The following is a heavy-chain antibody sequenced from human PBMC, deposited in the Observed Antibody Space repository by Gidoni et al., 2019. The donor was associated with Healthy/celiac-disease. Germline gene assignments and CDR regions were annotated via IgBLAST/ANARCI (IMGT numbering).Heavy chain of an antibody. V-gene: IGHV1-69*01. CDR1: GGTFSRYA. Sequence: QVQLVQSGAEVKKPGSSVKVSRKASGGTFSRYAISWVRQAPGQGLEGMGGIIPIFGTANYAQKFQGRVTITADESTSTAYMELSSLRSEDTAVYYCARAVVVAARLYYYGMDVWGQGTTVTVSS. J-gene: IGHJ6*02. CDR3: ARAVVVAARLYYYGMDV. CDR2: IIPIFGTA. D-gene: IGHD2-15*01.